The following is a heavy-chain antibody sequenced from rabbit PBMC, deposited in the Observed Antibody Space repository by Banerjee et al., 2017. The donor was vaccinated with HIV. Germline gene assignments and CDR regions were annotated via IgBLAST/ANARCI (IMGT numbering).Heavy chain of an antibody. CDR3: ARGPYPGYTDGTYFNL. CDR1: GFSFSSSGY. D-gene: IGHD7-1*01. Sequence: QEQLVESGGDLVKPEGSLTLTCTASGFSFSSSGYMCWVRQAPGKGPEWIACIYTGSSGSTHYASWAKGRFTISKTSSTTVTLQMTSLTAADTATYFCARGPYPGYTDGTYFNLWGPGTLVTVS. J-gene: IGHJ4*01. CDR2: IYTGSSGST. V-gene: IGHV1S45*01.